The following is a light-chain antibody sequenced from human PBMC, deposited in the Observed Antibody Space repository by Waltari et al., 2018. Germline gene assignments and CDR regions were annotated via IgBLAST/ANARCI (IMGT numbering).Light chain of an antibody. J-gene: IGKJ4*01. CDR3: QQRSDWPALT. CDR2: DAS. V-gene: IGKV3-11*01. Sequence: IVLTQSPATLSLSPGESATLPCMASQSVNTYLAWYQQKPGQAPRLLIFDASSRATGIPARFSGNGSGTDFTLTISSLEPEDFAVYYCQQRSDWPALTFGGGTKVEIK. CDR1: QSVNTY.